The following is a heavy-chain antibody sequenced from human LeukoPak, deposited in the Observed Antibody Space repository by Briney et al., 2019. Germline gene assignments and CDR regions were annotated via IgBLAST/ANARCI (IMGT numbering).Heavy chain of an antibody. V-gene: IGHV3-7*01. D-gene: IGHD2-2*01. CDR3: ARDPDIVVVPAAPYFDY. Sequence: GGSLRLSCAASGFTFSSYWMSWVRQAPGKGLEWVANIKQDGSEKYYVDSVKGRFTISRDNAKNSLYLQMNSLRAEDTAVYYCARDPDIVVVPAAPYFDYWVQGTLVTVSS. CDR2: IKQDGSEK. CDR1: GFTFSSYW. J-gene: IGHJ4*02.